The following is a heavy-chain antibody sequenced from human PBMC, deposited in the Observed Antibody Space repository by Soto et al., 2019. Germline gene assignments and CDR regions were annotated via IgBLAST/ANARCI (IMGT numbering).Heavy chain of an antibody. Sequence: EVQLVESGGGLVQPGGSLRLPCAASGLRFSSYWMTWVRQAPGKGLEWVANIKQDGSEKYYVDSVKGRFTISRDNAKNSLYLQMNSLRAEDTAVYYCVSGADYWGQGTLVTVSS. CDR2: IKQDGSEK. V-gene: IGHV3-7*05. J-gene: IGHJ4*02. CDR1: GLRFSSYW. CDR3: VSGADY.